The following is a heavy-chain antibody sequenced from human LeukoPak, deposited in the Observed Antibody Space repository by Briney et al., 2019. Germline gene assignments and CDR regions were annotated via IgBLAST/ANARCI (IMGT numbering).Heavy chain of an antibody. Sequence: GASVTVSCTVSGYTLTELSMHWVRQAPGKGLEWMGGFDPEDGETIYAQKFQGRVTMTEDTSTDTAYMELSSLRSEDTAVYYCAQNEGIASNWFDPWGQGTLVTVSS. CDR1: GYTLTELS. V-gene: IGHV1-24*01. CDR2: FDPEDGET. CDR3: AQNEGIASNWFDP. J-gene: IGHJ5*02. D-gene: IGHD6-13*01.